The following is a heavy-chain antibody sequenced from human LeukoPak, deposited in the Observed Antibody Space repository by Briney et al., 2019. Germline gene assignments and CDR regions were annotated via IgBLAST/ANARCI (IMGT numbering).Heavy chain of an antibody. D-gene: IGHD5-12*01. CDR2: IFHSGST. J-gene: IGHJ5*02. CDR3: ARGGGDILTTNTNWLDP. CDR1: GGSISRGAYS. Sequence: SETLSLTCAVSGGSISRGAYSWTWIRQPPGKGLEWIGYIFHSGSTYYNPALQSRVTIAVDRSKNQFSLKLNSVTAADTAVYYGARGGGDILTTNTNWLDPWGQGTLVTVSS. V-gene: IGHV4-30-2*01.